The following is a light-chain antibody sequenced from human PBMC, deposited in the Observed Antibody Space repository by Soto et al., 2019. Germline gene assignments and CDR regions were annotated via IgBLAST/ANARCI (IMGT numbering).Light chain of an antibody. V-gene: IGLV1-51*01. J-gene: IGLJ1*01. CDR2: DNN. CDR1: SSNIGSNY. Sequence: QSVLTQPPSVSAAPGQMVTISCSGSSSNIGSNYVSWYQQLPGTAPRLLIYDNNDRPSGIPDRFSGSKSGTSATLDITGLQTGDEADYYCGSWDSSLSVYVFGTGTKLTVL. CDR3: GSWDSSLSVYV.